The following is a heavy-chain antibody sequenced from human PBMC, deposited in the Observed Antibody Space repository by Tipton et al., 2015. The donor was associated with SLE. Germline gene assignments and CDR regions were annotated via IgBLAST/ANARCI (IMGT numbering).Heavy chain of an antibody. CDR2: IYYSGST. CDR3: ARDCKGPFAFDI. V-gene: IGHV4-59*12. J-gene: IGHJ3*02. CDR1: GGSFSGYY. Sequence: TLSLTCAVYGGSFSGYYWSWIRQPPGKGLEWIGYIYYSGSTNYNPSLKSRVTISVDTSKNQFSLKLSSVTAADTAVYYCARDCKGPFAFDIWGQGTMVTVSS.